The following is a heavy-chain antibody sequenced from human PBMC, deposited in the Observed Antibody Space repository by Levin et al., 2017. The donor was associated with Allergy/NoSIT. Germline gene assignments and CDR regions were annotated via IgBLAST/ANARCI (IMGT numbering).Heavy chain of an antibody. Sequence: PSQTLSLTCAVSGGSISSGGYSWSWIRQPPGKGLEWIGNIYLSGSTYYNPSLKSRVTISVDRSKNQFSLNLSSVTAADSAVYYCARVAGYSYGYYFDYWGQGTLVTVSS. CDR2: IYLSGST. V-gene: IGHV4-30-2*01. D-gene: IGHD5-18*01. CDR3: ARVAGYSYGYYFDY. CDR1: GGSISSGGYS. J-gene: IGHJ4*02.